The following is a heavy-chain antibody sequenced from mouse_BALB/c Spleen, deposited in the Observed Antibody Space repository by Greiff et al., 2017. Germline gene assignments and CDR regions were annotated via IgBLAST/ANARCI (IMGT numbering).Heavy chain of an antibody. J-gene: IGHJ4*01. CDR3: ARSPTVGAYYYAMDY. Sequence: VQLQQSGAELVRPGSSVKISCKASGYAFSSYWMNWVKQRPGQGLEWIGQIYPGDGDTNYNGKFKGKATLTADKSSSTAYMQLSSLTSEDSAVYFCARSPTVGAYYYAMDYWGQGTSVTVSS. V-gene: IGHV1-80*01. CDR1: GYAFSSYW. CDR2: IYPGDGDT. D-gene: IGHD1-1*01.